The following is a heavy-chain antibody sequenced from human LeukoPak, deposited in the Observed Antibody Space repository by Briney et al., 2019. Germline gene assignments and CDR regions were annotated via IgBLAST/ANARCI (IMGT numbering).Heavy chain of an antibody. CDR2: INQDGSEK. CDR3: VRDGPGGIEARKRYYGMDV. V-gene: IGHV3-7*05. Sequence: GGSLRLSCAASGFTFSIYWLSWVRQAPGKGLEWVASINQDGSEKYYVDSVRGRCTISRDNAKTSLYLQMSSLRAEDAAAYYCVRDGPGGIEARKRYYGMDVWGQGTTVSVSS. J-gene: IGHJ6*02. D-gene: IGHD6-6*01. CDR1: GFTFSIYW.